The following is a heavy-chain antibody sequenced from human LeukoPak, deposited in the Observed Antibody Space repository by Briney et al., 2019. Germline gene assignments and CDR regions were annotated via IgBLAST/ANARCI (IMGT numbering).Heavy chain of an antibody. V-gene: IGHV4-39*07. CDR3: ARGWASGSYYNY. Sequence: SETLSLTCSVSGGSISSGSYYWAWIRQPPGAGLEYLGSIYYSGSTYYNPSLKSRVTISVDTSNNQFSLKLSSVTAADTAVYYCARGWASGSYYNYWGQGTLVTVSS. CDR1: GGSISSGSYY. D-gene: IGHD1-26*01. J-gene: IGHJ4*02. CDR2: IYYSGST.